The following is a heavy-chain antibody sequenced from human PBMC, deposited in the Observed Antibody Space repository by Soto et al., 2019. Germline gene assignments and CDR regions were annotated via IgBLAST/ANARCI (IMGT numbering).Heavy chain of an antibody. D-gene: IGHD4-17*01. J-gene: IGHJ6*02. CDR2: INPICGST. V-gene: IGHV1-46*03. CDR1: GCTFTSYA. Sequence: GASVNVSCKASGCTFTSYAINWVRQAPGQGLEWMGRINPICGSTNYAQKFQGRVTITTDTSTSTAYMELSSLRSEDTAVYSCVNRLCGDYENGPGYYYYGMDVWGQGTTVTVSS. CDR3: VNRLCGDYENGPGYYYYGMDV.